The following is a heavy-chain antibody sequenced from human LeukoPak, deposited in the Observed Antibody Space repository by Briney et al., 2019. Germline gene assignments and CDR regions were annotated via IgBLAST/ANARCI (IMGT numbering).Heavy chain of an antibody. CDR3: ARDGIDY. CDR1: GFTFSTYW. CDR2: IKPDGSDK. Sequence: GSLRLSCAASGFTFSTYWMSWVRQAPGKGLEWVANIKPDGSDKYYVDSVKGRFTISRDDAKNSVYLQMNSLRVEDTAVYYCARDGIDYWGQGTLVTVSS. V-gene: IGHV3-7*05. J-gene: IGHJ4*02.